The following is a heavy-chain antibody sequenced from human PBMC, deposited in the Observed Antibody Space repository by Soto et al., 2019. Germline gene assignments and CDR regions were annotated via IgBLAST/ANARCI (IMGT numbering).Heavy chain of an antibody. CDR3: LNGDYY. V-gene: IGHV3-48*01. J-gene: IGHJ4*02. CDR1: GFSFSSHI. Sequence: EEQLVESGGSLVQPGGSIRLSCAASGFSFSSHIMYWVRQAPGKGLEWVSSINSGSTTIYYADSVQGRFTISRDNAKNSLYLQMNSLRADDTAVYYCLNGDYYVGQGTLVTVSS. CDR2: INSGSTTI. D-gene: IGHD4-17*01.